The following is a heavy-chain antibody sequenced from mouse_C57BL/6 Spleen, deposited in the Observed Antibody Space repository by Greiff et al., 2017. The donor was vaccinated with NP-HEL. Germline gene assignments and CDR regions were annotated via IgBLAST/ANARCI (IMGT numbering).Heavy chain of an antibody. Sequence: EVMLVESGEGLVKPGGSLKLSCAASGFTFSSYAMSWVRQTPEKRLEWVAYISSGGDYIYYADTVKGRFTISRDSARNTLYLQMSSLKSEDTAMYYCTRDGPYYYGSSPFAYWGQGTLVTVSA. J-gene: IGHJ3*01. D-gene: IGHD1-1*01. CDR2: ISSGGDYI. CDR3: TRDGPYYYGSSPFAY. V-gene: IGHV5-9-1*02. CDR1: GFTFSSYA.